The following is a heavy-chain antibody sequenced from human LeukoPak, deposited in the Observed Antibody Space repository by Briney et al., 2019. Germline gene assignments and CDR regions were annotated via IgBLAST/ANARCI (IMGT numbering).Heavy chain of an antibody. D-gene: IGHD2-21*02. Sequence: SVKVSCKASGGTFISYAISWVRQAPGQGREWMGGIIPIFGTANYAQKFKGRVTITADESTSTAYMELSSLRSEDTAVYYCARARVVTQYFDYWGQGTLVTVSS. J-gene: IGHJ4*02. CDR2: IIPIFGTA. CDR1: GGTFISYA. V-gene: IGHV1-69*01. CDR3: ARARVVTQYFDY.